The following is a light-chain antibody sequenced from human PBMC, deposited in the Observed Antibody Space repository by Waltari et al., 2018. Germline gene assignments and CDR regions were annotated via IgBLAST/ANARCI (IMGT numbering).Light chain of an antibody. J-gene: IGKJ4*01. V-gene: IGKV1-33*01. CDR1: QDLSNY. CDR2: DAP. Sequence: DIQMTQSPSSLSASVGDRVPITCQASQDLSNYLNWFQQKPGKAPNLLIYDAPNLETGVPSRFSGSGSGTDFTFTISSLQPEEIATYYCQDYDNLPPLTFGGGTKVEIK. CDR3: QDYDNLPPLT.